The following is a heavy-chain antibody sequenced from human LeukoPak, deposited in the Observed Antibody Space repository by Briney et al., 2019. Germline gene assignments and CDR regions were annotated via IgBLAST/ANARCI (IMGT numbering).Heavy chain of an antibody. CDR1: GYTFTSYG. V-gene: IGHV1-18*01. J-gene: IGHJ3*02. CDR2: ISAYNGNT. CDR3: ARFGLGKHIEVAGIPFDI. Sequence: VASVKVSCEASGYTFTSYGISWVRQAPGQGLEWMGWISAYNGNTNYAQKLQGRVTMTTDTSTSTAYMELRSLRSDDTAVYYCARFGLGKHIEVAGIPFDIWGQGTMVTVSS. D-gene: IGHD6-19*01.